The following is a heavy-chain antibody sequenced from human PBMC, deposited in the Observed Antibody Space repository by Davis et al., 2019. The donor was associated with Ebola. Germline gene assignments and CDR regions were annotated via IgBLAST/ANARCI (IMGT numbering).Heavy chain of an antibody. D-gene: IGHD2-8*01. CDR2: IRSKAYGGTT. CDR1: GFTFGDYA. V-gene: IGHV3-49*03. J-gene: IGHJ6*02. CDR3: AKEEEADASGALYYYYYGMDV. Sequence: GESLKISCTASGFTFGDYAMSWFRQAPGKGLEWVGFIRSKAYGGTTEYAASVKGRFTISRDNSKNTLYLQMNSLRAEDTAVYYCAKEEEADASGALYYYYYGMDVWGQGTTVTVSS.